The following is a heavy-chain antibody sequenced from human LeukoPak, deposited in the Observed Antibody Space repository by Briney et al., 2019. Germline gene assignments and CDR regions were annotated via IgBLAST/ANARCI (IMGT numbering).Heavy chain of an antibody. V-gene: IGHV3-9*01. CDR3: AKDIVPAAMDEIYYYYGMDV. D-gene: IGHD2-2*01. J-gene: IGHJ6*02. CDR1: GFTFDDYA. CDR2: ISWNSGSI. Sequence: GRSLRLSCAASGFTFDDYAMHWVRQAPGKGLEWVSGISWNSGSIGYADSVKGRFTISRDNAKNSLYLQMNSLRAEDTALYYCAKDIVPAAMDEIYYYYGMDVWGQGTTVTVSS.